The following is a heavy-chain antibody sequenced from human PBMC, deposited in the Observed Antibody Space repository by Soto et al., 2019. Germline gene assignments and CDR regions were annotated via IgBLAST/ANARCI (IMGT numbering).Heavy chain of an antibody. CDR3: ARTGLRYFDWLLYNNWFDP. CDR2: INHSGST. J-gene: IGHJ5*02. Sequence: SETLSLTCAVYGGSFSGYYWSWIRQPPGKXLEWIGEINHSGSTNYNPSLKSRVTISVDTSKNQFSLKLSSVTAADTAVYYCARTGLRYFDWLLYNNWFDPWGQGTLVTVSS. V-gene: IGHV4-34*01. CDR1: GGSFSGYY. D-gene: IGHD3-9*01.